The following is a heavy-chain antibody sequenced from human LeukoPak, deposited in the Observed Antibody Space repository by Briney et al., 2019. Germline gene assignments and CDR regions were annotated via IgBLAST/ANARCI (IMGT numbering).Heavy chain of an antibody. CDR2: INSDGNST. J-gene: IGHJ4*02. Sequence: GSLRLSCAASGFTFSSYWMHWVRQAPGKGLVWVSRINSDGNSTSYADSVKGRFTISRDNAKNTLYLQMNSLRAEDTAVYYCARTPAWFGDLFDYWGQGTLVTVSS. V-gene: IGHV3-74*01. D-gene: IGHD3-10*01. CDR1: GFTFSSYW. CDR3: ARTPAWFGDLFDY.